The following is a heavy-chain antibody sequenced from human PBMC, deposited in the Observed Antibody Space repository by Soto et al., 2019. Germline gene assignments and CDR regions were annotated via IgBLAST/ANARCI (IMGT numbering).Heavy chain of an antibody. J-gene: IGHJ6*02. CDR1: GYTFTSYY. V-gene: IGHV1-46*01. D-gene: IGHD4-17*01. CDR3: ARDTVPYYYYYYGMDV. Sequence: ASMEVFCKASGYTFTSYYMHWVRHAPGQGLEWMGIINPSGGSTSYAQKFQGRVTMTRDTSTSTVYMELSSLRSEDTAVYYCARDTVPYYYYYYGMDVWGQGTTVTVPS. CDR2: INPSGGST.